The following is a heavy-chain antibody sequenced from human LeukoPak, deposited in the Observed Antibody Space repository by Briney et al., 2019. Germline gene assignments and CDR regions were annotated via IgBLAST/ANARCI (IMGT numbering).Heavy chain of an antibody. V-gene: IGHV3-23*01. D-gene: IGHD2-2*02. CDR3: ANLYHRAYFDY. Sequence: GGSLRLSCAASGFTFSSYAMSWVRQAPGKGLEWVSAISGSGGSTYYADSVKGWFTISRDNSKNTLYLQMDSLRAEDTAVYYCANLYHRAYFDYWGQGTLVTVSS. J-gene: IGHJ4*02. CDR2: ISGSGGST. CDR1: GFTFSSYA.